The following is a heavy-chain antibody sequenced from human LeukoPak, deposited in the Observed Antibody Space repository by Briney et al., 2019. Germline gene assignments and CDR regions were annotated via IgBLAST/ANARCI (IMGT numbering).Heavy chain of an antibody. V-gene: IGHV3-23*01. Sequence: PGGSLRLSCAASGFTFSSYGMSWVRQAPGKGLEWVSAISGSGGSTYYADSVKGRFTISRDNSKNTLYLQMNSLRAEDTAVYYCAKDKVEATSIHYFDYWGQGTLVTVSS. D-gene: IGHD1-26*01. CDR3: AKDKVEATSIHYFDY. CDR1: GFTFSSYG. J-gene: IGHJ4*02. CDR2: ISGSGGST.